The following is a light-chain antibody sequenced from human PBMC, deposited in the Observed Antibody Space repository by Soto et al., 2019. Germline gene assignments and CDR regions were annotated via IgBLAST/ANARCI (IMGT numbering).Light chain of an antibody. CDR3: QSSDSSLRGV. CDR1: SSNIGAGYD. V-gene: IGLV1-40*01. Sequence: QSVLTQPPSVSGAPGQRVTISCTGSSSNIGAGYDVHWYQKLPGTAPKLLMYRNNNRPSGVPDRFSGSKSGTSASLAITGLQAEDEADYYCQSSDSSLRGVFGGGTKLTVL. J-gene: IGLJ2*01. CDR2: RNN.